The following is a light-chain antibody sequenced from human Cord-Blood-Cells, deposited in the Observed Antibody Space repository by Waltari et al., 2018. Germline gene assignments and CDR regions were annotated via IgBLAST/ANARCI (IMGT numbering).Light chain of an antibody. J-gene: IGKJ4*02. CDR2: GAS. CDR1: QSVSSN. V-gene: IGKV3-15*01. Sequence: EIVMTQSPATLSVSPGERATLSCRASQSVSSNLAWYPQTPGQAPRLLIYGASTRATGIPARFSGSGSGTEFTLTISSLQSEDFAVYYCQQYNNWPPLTFGGGTKVESK. CDR3: QQYNNWPPLT.